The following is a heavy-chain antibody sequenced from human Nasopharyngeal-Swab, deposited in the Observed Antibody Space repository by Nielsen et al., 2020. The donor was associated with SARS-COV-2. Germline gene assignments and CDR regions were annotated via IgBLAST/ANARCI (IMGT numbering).Heavy chain of an antibody. D-gene: IGHD4-23*01. Sequence: GGSLRLSCAASGFTFSSYGMHWVRQAPGKGLEWVAVISYDGSNKYYADSVKGRFTISRDNPKNTLYLQMNSLTTDDTAVYYCARDEVQQGTTTVGYLDYWGQGTLVTVSP. J-gene: IGHJ4*02. CDR3: ARDEVQQGTTTVGYLDY. CDR2: ISYDGSNK. CDR1: GFTFSSYG. V-gene: IGHV3-30*03.